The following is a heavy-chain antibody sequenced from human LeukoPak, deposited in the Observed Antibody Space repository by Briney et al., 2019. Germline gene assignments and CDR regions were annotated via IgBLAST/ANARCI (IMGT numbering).Heavy chain of an antibody. CDR3: ARDRSPMPYGDYRCYFDY. Sequence: ASVNVSCKASGYTFTSYYMHWVRQAPGQGLEWMGIINPSGGSTSYAQKFQGRVTMTRDTSTSTVYMELSSLRSEDTAVYYCARDRSPMPYGDYRCYFDYWGQGTLVTVSS. CDR1: GYTFTSYY. J-gene: IGHJ4*02. CDR2: INPSGGST. V-gene: IGHV1-46*01. D-gene: IGHD4-17*01.